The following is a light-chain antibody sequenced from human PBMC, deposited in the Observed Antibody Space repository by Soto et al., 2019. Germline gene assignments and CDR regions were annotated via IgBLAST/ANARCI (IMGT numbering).Light chain of an antibody. Sequence: EIVLTQSPGTLSLSPGEGATLSCRASQSVSSSYLAWYQHKPGQAPRLLIYGASNRATGIPDRFSGSGSGTDFTLTISRLEPEDFAVYYCQQYGSSGTFGQGTKVDIK. J-gene: IGKJ1*01. CDR2: GAS. V-gene: IGKV3-20*01. CDR3: QQYGSSGT. CDR1: QSVSSSY.